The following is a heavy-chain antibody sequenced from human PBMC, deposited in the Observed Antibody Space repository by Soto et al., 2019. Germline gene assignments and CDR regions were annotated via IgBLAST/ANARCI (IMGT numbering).Heavy chain of an antibody. D-gene: IGHD4-17*01. Sequence: LSLTCTVSGDSVSKYYWNWIRQPAGKELEWIGRIHSTRSPNYNPSLKSRVTMSVDTSKNQFSLKLNLTSVTAADTAVYYCARSPAYGDYANLDTWGQGTLVTVSS. J-gene: IGHJ5*02. CDR3: ARSPAYGDYANLDT. CDR2: IHSTRSP. V-gene: IGHV4-4*07. CDR1: GDSVSKYY.